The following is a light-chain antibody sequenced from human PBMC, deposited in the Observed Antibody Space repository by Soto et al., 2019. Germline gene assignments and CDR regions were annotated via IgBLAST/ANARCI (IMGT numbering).Light chain of an antibody. J-gene: IGKJ5*01. CDR2: GAS. CDR1: ESVTPN. Sequence: EIVMTQSPATLSVSPGARATLSCRASESVTPNLAWYQQRPGQSPRLHIYGASSRATSIPARFSGSGSGTEFTLSISSLQSEDFAVYYCQQYKNWPFITSGQGTRLAI. V-gene: IGKV3-15*01. CDR3: QQYKNWPFIT.